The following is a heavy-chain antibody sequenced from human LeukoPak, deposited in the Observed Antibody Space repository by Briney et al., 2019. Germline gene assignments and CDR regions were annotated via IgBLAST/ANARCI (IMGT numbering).Heavy chain of an antibody. J-gene: IGHJ4*02. CDR2: IIPIFGTA. CDR3: ARDSLYYYDSSGYYTDDDY. V-gene: IGHV1-69*13. D-gene: IGHD3-22*01. Sequence: SVRVSCKASGGTFSSYAISWVRQAPGQGLEWMGGIIPIFGTANYAQKFQGRVTITADESTSTVYMELSSLRSEDTAVYYCARDSLYYYDSSGYYTDDDYWGQGTLVTVSS. CDR1: GGTFSSYA.